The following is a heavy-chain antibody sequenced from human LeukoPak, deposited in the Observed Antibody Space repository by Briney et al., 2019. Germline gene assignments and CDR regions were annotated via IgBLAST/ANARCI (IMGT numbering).Heavy chain of an antibody. V-gene: IGHV3-7*01. CDR2: IKEDGSER. D-gene: IGHD3-10*02. Sequence: PGGSLRLSCGVSGFTFSSYWMSWVRQAPGKGLEWVANIKEDGSERYYVDPVKGRFTISRDNAKSSLYLQMNSLRAEDTAVYYCARGNNYVSYYFDYWGQGTLVTVSS. J-gene: IGHJ4*02. CDR3: ARGNNYVSYYFDY. CDR1: GFTFSSYW.